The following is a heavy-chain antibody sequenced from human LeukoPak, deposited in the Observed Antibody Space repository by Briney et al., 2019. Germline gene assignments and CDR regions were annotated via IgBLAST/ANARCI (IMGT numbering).Heavy chain of an antibody. D-gene: IGHD6-19*01. Sequence: GGSLRLSCAASGFTFSSYWMSWVRQAPGRGLEWVANIKQDGNEKYYVDSVKDRFTISRDNAKNSLYLQMNSLRAEDTAVYYCARTGGSSGWYSPALLKYYFDYWGQGTLVTVSS. V-gene: IGHV3-7*01. J-gene: IGHJ4*02. CDR2: IKQDGNEK. CDR1: GFTFSSYW. CDR3: ARTGGSSGWYSPALLKYYFDY.